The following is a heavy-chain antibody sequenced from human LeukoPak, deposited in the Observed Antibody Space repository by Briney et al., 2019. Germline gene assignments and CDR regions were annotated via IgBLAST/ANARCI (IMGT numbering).Heavy chain of an antibody. V-gene: IGHV3-66*04. CDR3: SRLGGASVFDF. J-gene: IGHJ3*01. CDR2: IYAGGST. D-gene: IGHD3-10*01. Sequence: GGSLRLSCAASGFTVSSNYMSWVRQAPGKGLEWVLVIYAGGSTYYADSVKGRFTISRDKSSNMLFLQMTRLRAEDTAVYYCSRLGGASVFDFWGQGTKVTVSS. CDR1: GFTVSSNY.